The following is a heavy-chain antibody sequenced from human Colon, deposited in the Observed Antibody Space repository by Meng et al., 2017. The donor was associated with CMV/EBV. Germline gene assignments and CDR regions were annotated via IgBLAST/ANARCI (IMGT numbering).Heavy chain of an antibody. J-gene: IGHJ4*02. Sequence: GGSLRLSCGVSGFNFKTYWMSWVRQAPGKGLEWVSSLSGSGANTFYADSVKGRFTISRENSKNTLYLQMHSLRAEDTAIYYCTKGRQYSDFWSGQDYWGQGTLVTVSS. CDR1: GFNFKTYW. CDR3: TKGRQYSDFWSGQDY. V-gene: IGHV3-23*01. D-gene: IGHD3-3*01. CDR2: LSGSGANT.